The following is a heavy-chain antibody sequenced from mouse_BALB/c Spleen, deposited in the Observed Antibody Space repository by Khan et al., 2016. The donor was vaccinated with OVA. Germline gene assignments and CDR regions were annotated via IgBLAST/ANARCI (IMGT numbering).Heavy chain of an antibody. Sequence: EVQLQQSGAELVRPAALVKLSCKASGFTITDYYIHWVKQRPEQGLEWIGWIDPENGNTIYDPKFQGKASITADTSSNPAYLQLSSLTSDDTAVYYCARDGYSHWFAYWGQGTLVTVSA. V-gene: IGHV14-1*02. CDR3: ARDGYSHWFAY. CDR1: GFTITDYY. CDR2: IDPENGNT. J-gene: IGHJ3*01. D-gene: IGHD2-3*01.